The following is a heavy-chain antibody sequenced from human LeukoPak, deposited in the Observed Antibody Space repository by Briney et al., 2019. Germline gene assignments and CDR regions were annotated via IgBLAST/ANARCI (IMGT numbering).Heavy chain of an antibody. CDR2: IYTSGST. J-gene: IGHJ6*03. V-gene: IGHV4-4*07. CDR3: ARDIVVVPAARLSDYYYMDV. D-gene: IGHD2-2*01. CDR1: GGSISSYY. Sequence: SETLSLTCTVSGGSISSYYWSWIRQPAGKGLEWIGRIYTSGSTNYNPSLKSRVTMSVDTSKNQFSLKLSSVTAADTAVYYCARDIVVVPAARLSDYYYMDVWGKGTTVTVSS.